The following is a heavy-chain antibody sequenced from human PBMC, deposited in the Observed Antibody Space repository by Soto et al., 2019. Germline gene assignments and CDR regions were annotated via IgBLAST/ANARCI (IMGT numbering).Heavy chain of an antibody. CDR1: GFTFIGSA. CDR2: IRSKANSYAT. CDR3: TRIYYDFWSGPPPDD. D-gene: IGHD3-3*01. V-gene: IGHV3-73*01. Sequence: PRGSLRLSCAASGFTFIGSAMHWVRQASGKGLEWVGRIRSKANSYATAYAASVKGRFTISRDDSKNTAYLQMNSLKTEDTAVYYCTRIYYDFWSGPPPDDWGKGTTVTV. J-gene: IGHJ6*03.